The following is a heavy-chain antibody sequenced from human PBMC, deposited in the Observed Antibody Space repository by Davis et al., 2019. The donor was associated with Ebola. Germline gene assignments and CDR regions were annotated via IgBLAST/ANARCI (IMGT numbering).Heavy chain of an antibody. CDR2: ISSSSSTV. CDR1: GFPFSSYS. Sequence: GESLKISCAASGFPFSSYSMSWVRQAPGKGLEWVAYISSSSSTVYYADSVKGRFIISRDKSNNTLYLEMNSLRVDDTAVYYCATTQWLREFDNWGQGTLVTVSS. CDR3: ATTQWLREFDN. J-gene: IGHJ4*02. D-gene: IGHD6-19*01. V-gene: IGHV3-48*01.